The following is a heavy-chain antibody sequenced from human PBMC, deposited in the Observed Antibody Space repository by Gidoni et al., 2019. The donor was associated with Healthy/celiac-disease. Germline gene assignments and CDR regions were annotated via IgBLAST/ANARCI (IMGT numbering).Heavy chain of an antibody. CDR1: GFPFSSYG. CDR3: ARARYYDIYNGAFDI. CDR2: IWYDGSNK. J-gene: IGHJ3*02. V-gene: IGHV3-33*01. D-gene: IGHD3-9*01. Sequence: QVQLVESGGGVVQPGRSLRLSCAASGFPFSSYGMHWVRQAPGKGLEWVAVIWYDGSNKYYADSVKGRFTISRDNSKNTLYLQMNSLRAEDTAVYYCARARYYDIYNGAFDIWGQGTMVTVSS.